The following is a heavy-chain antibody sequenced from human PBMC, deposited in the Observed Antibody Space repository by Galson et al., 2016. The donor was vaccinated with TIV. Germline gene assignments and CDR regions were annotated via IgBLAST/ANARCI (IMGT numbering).Heavy chain of an antibody. CDR2: IASKTYGATT. CDR1: GFTFGHYA. J-gene: IGHJ3*02. Sequence: CAASGFTFGHYAVNWFRQAPGKGLEWVGFIASKTYGATTEYAASVKGRFTISRDDSRNIAYLQMNSLKTEDTAVYYCTRTAMGSTRNAFDIWGQGTVVTVSS. CDR3: TRTAMGSTRNAFDI. V-gene: IGHV3-49*03. D-gene: IGHD1-1*01.